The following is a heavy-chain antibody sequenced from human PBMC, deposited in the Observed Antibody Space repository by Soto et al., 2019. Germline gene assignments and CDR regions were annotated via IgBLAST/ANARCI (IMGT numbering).Heavy chain of an antibody. V-gene: IGHV4-34*01. D-gene: IGHD2-21*01. J-gene: IGHJ4*01. CDR1: GGSFSGYY. CDR2: INHSGST. Sequence: PSETLSLTCAVXGGSFSGYYWTWIRQPPGTGLEWIGEINHSGSTNYNPSLKSRVTISVDTSKNQFSLKLTSVTAADTAVYYCARDEIPDLFEYYGQATLDIVSA. CDR3: ARDEIPDLFEY.